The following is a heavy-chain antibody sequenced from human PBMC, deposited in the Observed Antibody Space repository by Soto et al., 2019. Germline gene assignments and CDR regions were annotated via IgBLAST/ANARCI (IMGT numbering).Heavy chain of an antibody. CDR3: ARRGSGSDYDY. V-gene: IGHV3-23*01. D-gene: IGHD1-26*01. CDR1: GFTFSSYA. J-gene: IGHJ4*02. CDR2: ISGSGGSM. Sequence: EVQLLESGGGLVQPGGSLRLSCAASGFTFSSYAMRWVRQAPGKGLEWVSAISGSGGSMYYADSVKGRFTISRDTSKNTLYLQMNSRRAEDTAVYYCARRGSGSDYDYWGQGTLVTVSS.